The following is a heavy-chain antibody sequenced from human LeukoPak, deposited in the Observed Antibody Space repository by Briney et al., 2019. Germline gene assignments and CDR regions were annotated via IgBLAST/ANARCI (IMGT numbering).Heavy chain of an antibody. V-gene: IGHV4-59*08. CDR2: IYYSGST. CDR3: AAGPSYDSSGYYVEY. Sequence: PSETLSLTCTVSGGSISDYYWTWIRQPPGKGLEWIGYIYYSGSTNYNPSLKSRVTISVDTSKNQFSLKLSSVTAADTAVYYCAAGPSYDSSGYYVEYWGQGTLVTVSS. J-gene: IGHJ4*02. D-gene: IGHD3-22*01. CDR1: GGSISDYY.